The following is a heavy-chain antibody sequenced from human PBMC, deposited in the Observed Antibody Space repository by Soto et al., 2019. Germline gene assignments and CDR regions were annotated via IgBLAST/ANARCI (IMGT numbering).Heavy chain of an antibody. Sequence: SGGSLRLSCAASGLTFSSYAMNWVRQAPGKGLERVSAISGSGGNTYYADSVKGRFTISRDNSKSTVYLQMNSLRAEDTALYYCAKARGGGDYYYGMDVWGQGTTVTVSS. D-gene: IGHD3-16*01. CDR1: GLTFSSYA. CDR2: ISGSGGNT. J-gene: IGHJ6*02. V-gene: IGHV3-23*01. CDR3: AKARGGGDYYYGMDV.